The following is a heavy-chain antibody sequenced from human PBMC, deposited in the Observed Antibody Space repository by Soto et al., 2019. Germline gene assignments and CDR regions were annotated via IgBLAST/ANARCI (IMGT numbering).Heavy chain of an antibody. Sequence: EVQLVESGGGLVQPGGSLKLSCAASGFTFSGSAIHWVRQASGKGLEWVGRIRDKVNKYATAYAASVTGRFTISRDDSKIMAYLQMNSLKTDDTAVYYCGYDFWCGYYSVGQTSGMDVWGQGTTVTVSS. V-gene: IGHV3-73*02. D-gene: IGHD3-3*01. CDR2: IRDKVNKYAT. CDR1: GFTFSGSA. CDR3: GYDFWCGYYSVGQTSGMDV. J-gene: IGHJ6*02.